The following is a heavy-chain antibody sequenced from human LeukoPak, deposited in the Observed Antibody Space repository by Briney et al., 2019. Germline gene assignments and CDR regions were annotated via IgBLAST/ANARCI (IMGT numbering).Heavy chain of an antibody. D-gene: IGHD3-10*01. V-gene: IGHV3-20*01. Sequence: GGSLTLTCAACGFIFGDYGMSGVRQAPGKGLEWVSGINWKGGSTGYADSVKGRFTISRDNAKNSLYLQMNSLRAEDTALYHCARDTSSAYRSGIDYWGQGTLATVSS. CDR1: GFIFGDYG. J-gene: IGHJ4*02. CDR2: INWKGGST. CDR3: ARDTSSAYRSGIDY.